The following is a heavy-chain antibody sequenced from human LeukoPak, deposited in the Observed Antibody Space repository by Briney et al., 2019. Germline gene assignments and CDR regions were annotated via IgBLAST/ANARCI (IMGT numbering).Heavy chain of an antibody. CDR1: GYTFTGNY. J-gene: IGHJ1*01. D-gene: IGHD3-22*01. CDR2: INPNSGGT. Sequence: ASVKVSCTASGYTFTGNYMHWVRQAPGQGLEWMGWINPNSGGTNYAQKFQDRVTVTRDTSISTAYMELSRLRSDDTAVYYCARGYYDSSDYEYFQHWGQGTLVTVSS. V-gene: IGHV1-2*02. CDR3: ARGYYDSSDYEYFQH.